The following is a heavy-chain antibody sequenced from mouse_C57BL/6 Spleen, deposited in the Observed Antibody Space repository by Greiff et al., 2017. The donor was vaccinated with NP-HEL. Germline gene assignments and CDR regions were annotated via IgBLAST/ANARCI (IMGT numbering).Heavy chain of an antibody. D-gene: IGHD1-1*01. J-gene: IGHJ4*01. CDR2: INPSNGGT. V-gene: IGHV1-53*01. CDR3: ARGYGGFSSYAMDY. CDR1: GYTFTSYW. Sequence: QVQLQQPGTELVKPGASGYTFTSYWMHWVKQRPGQGLEWIGNINPSNGGTNYNEKFKSKATLTVDKSSSTAYMQLSSLTSEDSAVYYCARGYGGFSSYAMDYWGQGTSVTVSS.